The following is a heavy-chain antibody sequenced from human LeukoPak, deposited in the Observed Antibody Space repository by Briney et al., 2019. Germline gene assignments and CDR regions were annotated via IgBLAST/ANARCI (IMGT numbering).Heavy chain of an antibody. CDR3: ARARLGDELLWFGELCYDY. Sequence: GGSLRLSCAVSGITLSNYGMSWVRQAPGKGLEWVAGISDSGGRTNYADSVKGRFTISRDNSKNTLYLQMNSLKAEDTAVYYCARARLGDELLWFGELCYDYWGQGTLVTVSS. D-gene: IGHD3-10*01. CDR2: ISDSGGRT. J-gene: IGHJ4*02. V-gene: IGHV3-23*01. CDR1: GITLSNYG.